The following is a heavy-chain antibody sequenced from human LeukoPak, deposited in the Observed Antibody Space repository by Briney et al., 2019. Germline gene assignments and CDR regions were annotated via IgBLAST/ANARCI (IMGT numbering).Heavy chain of an antibody. V-gene: IGHV3-23*01. D-gene: IGHD3-16*01. CDR1: GFTFSSYA. CDR2: ISRGGENT. CDR3: AKDPTGDFVGAFDI. J-gene: IGHJ3*02. Sequence: PGGSLRLSCAPSGFTFSSYAMRWVRQAHGKGLDWVSSISRGGENTYYADSVKGRFTISRDSSKNTLYLQMVSLRVEDTAVYYCAKDPTGDFVGAFDIWGQGTMVTVSS.